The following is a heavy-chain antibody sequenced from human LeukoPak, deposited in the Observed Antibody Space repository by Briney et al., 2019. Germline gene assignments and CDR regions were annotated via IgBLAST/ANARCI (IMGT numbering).Heavy chain of an antibody. CDR3: VRSSGWPGY. CDR1: GITFSTYA. Sequence: GGSLRLSCAASGITFSTYAMNWVRQAPGEGLVWVSRTNSDGSNINYADSVKGRFTISRDNAKNTLYLQMNSLRVEDTAVYYCVRSSGWPGYWGQGTMVTVSS. CDR2: TNSDGSNI. V-gene: IGHV3-74*01. J-gene: IGHJ4*02. D-gene: IGHD6-19*01.